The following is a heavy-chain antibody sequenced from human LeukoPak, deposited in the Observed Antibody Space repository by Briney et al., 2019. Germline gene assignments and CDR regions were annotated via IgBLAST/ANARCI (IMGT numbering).Heavy chain of an antibody. CDR3: ARYPYYYDSSGGPN. Sequence: PSETLSLTCAVSGGSISSSNWWSWVRQPPGKGLEWIGEIYHSGSTNYNPSLKSRVTISVDTSKNQFSLKLSSVTAADTAVYYCARYPYYYDSSGGPNWGQGTLVTVSS. CDR2: IYHSGST. J-gene: IGHJ4*02. D-gene: IGHD3-22*01. CDR1: GGSISSSNW. V-gene: IGHV4-4*02.